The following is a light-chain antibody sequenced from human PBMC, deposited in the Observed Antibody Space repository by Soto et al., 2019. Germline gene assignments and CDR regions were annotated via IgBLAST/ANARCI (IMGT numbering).Light chain of an antibody. CDR3: CSDTSSSTLV. J-gene: IGLJ2*01. V-gene: IGLV2-14*03. Sequence: QSALTQPASVSGSPGQSITISCTGTSSDVGGYNYVSWYQQHPGKAPKLMIYDVSSRPSGVSNRFSASKSGNTASLTISGLQAEDEAHYYCCSDTSSSTLVFGGGTKLTVL. CDR1: SSDVGGYNY. CDR2: DVS.